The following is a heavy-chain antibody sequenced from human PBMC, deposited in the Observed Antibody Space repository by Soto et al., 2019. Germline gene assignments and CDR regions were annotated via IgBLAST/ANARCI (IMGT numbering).Heavy chain of an antibody. CDR2: ISAYNGNT. J-gene: IGHJ6*02. Sequence: ASVKVSCKASGYTFTSYGISWVRQAPGQGLEWMGWISAYNGNTNYAQKLQGRVTMTTDTSTSTAYMELRSLRSDDTAVYYCPRTTQKGYYYYYCMDVCGQGNTVTVSS. V-gene: IGHV1-18*01. D-gene: IGHD4-4*01. CDR3: PRTTQKGYYYYYCMDV. CDR1: GYTFTSYG.